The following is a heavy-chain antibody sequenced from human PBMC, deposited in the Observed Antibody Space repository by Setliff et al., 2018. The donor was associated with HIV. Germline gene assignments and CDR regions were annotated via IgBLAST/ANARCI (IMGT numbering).Heavy chain of an antibody. CDR1: GFDFSAFS. V-gene: IGHV3-21*01. Sequence: PGGSLRLSCAASGFDFSAFSMNWVRQSPGKGLEWVSSISHSSHYIYYIDSLEGRFTVSRDNSKNTLYLQMNSLRAEDTAVYYCARDRVELFWDGELKYMDVWGKGTTVTVSS. CDR3: ARDRVELFWDGELKYMDV. CDR2: ISHSSHYI. J-gene: IGHJ6*03. D-gene: IGHD3-10*01.